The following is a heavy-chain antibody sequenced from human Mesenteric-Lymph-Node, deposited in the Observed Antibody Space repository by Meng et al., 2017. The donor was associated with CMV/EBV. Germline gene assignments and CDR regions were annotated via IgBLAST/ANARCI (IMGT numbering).Heavy chain of an antibody. D-gene: IGHD6-13*01. J-gene: IGHJ5*02. V-gene: IGHV4-39*02. CDR1: GASIGSSSPY. CDR2: LCYSGTT. Sequence: SETLSLTCSVSGASIGSSSPYWAWIRQSPGKGLEWIGNLCYSGTTSYSPSLNSRVSMSIDTSKSRFSLTLTSVTAADTALYYCARDLAAAGIHWFDPWGQGTLVTVSS. CDR3: ARDLAAAGIHWFDP.